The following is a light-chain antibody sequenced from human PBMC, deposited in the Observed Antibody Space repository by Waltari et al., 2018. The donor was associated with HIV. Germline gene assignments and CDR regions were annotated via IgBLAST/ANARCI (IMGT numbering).Light chain of an antibody. CDR3: QQYGSSPPYT. CDR1: QSVSSNY. CDR2: GAS. Sequence: EIVLTQSPGTLSLSPGERATLSCRASQSVSSNYLAWYQQKPGQAPRLLIYGASNRATGIPDRFSGSGYGTDFTLTISRLEPEDFVVYYCQQYGSSPPYTFGQGTKLEIK. V-gene: IGKV3-20*01. J-gene: IGKJ2*01.